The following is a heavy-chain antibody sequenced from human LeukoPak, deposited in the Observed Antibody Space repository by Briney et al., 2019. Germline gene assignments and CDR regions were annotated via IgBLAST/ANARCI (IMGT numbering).Heavy chain of an antibody. D-gene: IGHD3-22*01. CDR2: IRYDGSNK. Sequence: GGSLRLSCVTSGFSFSSYGMHWVRQAPGKGLEWVAFIRYDGSNKYYTDSVRGRFTISRDNSKDTLYLQMNSLRVEDTALYYCAKYYHEGSGASHLGYWGQGTLVTVSS. CDR3: AKYYHEGSGASHLGY. J-gene: IGHJ4*02. V-gene: IGHV3-30*02. CDR1: GFSFSSYG.